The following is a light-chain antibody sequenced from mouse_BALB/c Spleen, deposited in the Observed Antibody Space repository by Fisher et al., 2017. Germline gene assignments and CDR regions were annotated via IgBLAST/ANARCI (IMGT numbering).Light chain of an antibody. Sequence: IVMTQSPAIMSASPGEKVTMTCSASSSVSYMYWYQQKPRSSPKPWIYLTSNLASGVPVRFSGSGSGTSYSLTISSMEAEDAATYYCQQRSSYPLTFGAGTKLELK. CDR2: LTS. J-gene: IGKJ5*01. CDR1: SSVSY. V-gene: IGKV4-68*01. CDR3: QQRSSYPLT.